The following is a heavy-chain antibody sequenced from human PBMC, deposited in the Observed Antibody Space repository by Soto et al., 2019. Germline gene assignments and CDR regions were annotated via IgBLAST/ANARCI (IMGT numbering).Heavy chain of an antibody. CDR1: GFTFTSSA. CDR3: AAVESAGYYYDSSGPFDP. CDR2: IVVGSGNT. J-gene: IGHJ5*02. V-gene: IGHV1-58*01. D-gene: IGHD3-22*01. Sequence: SVKVSCKASGFTFTSSAVQWVRQARGQRLEWIGWIVVGSGNTNYAQKFQERVTITRDMSTSTAYMELRSLRSEDTAVYYCAAVESAGYYYDSSGPFDPWGQGTLVTVSS.